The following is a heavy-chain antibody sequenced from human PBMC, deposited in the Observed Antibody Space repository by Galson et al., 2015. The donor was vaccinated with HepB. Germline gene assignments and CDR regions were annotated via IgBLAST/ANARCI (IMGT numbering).Heavy chain of an antibody. CDR1: GGSISSSSYY. D-gene: IGHD3-3*01. J-gene: IGHJ4*02. Sequence: ETLSLTCTVSGGSISSSSYYWGWIRQPPGKGLEWIGSIYYSGSTYYNPSLKSRVTISVDTSKNQFSLKLSSVTAADTAVYYCATPPLWSGYYPFDYWGQGTLVTVSS. CDR3: ATPPLWSGYYPFDY. V-gene: IGHV4-39*01. CDR2: IYYSGST.